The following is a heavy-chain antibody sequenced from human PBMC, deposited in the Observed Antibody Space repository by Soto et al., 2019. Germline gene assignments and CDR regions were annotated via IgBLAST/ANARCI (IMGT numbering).Heavy chain of an antibody. J-gene: IGHJ6*02. CDR1: GYTFTGYY. V-gene: IGHV1-2*04. CDR2: INPNSGGT. D-gene: IGHD6-19*01. CDR3: ARLAVAGTHYYGMDV. Sequence: ASVKVSCKASGYTFTGYYMHWVRQAPGQGLEWMGWINPNSGGTNYAQKFQGWVTMTRDTSISTAYMELSRLRSDDTAVHYCARLAVAGTHYYGMDVWGQGTTVTVSS.